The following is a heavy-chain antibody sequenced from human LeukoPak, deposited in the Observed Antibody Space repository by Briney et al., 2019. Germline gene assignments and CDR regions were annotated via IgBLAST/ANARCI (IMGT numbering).Heavy chain of an antibody. D-gene: IGHD3-10*01. CDR1: GFTFSNYG. V-gene: IGHV3-30*02. J-gene: IGHJ4*02. Sequence: PGGSLRLSCAASGFTFSNYGLSWVRQAPGKGLEWVAFIRYDGSNKYYADSVKGRFTISRDNSKNTLYLQMNSLRAEDTAVYYCAKELAKYYYGSGSSPSDYWGQGTLVTVSS. CDR2: IRYDGSNK. CDR3: AKELAKYYYGSGSSPSDY.